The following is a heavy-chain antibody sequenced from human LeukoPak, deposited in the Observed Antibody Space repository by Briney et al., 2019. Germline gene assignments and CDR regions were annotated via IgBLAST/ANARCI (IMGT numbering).Heavy chain of an antibody. V-gene: IGHV3-23*01. CDR1: GFTFITHA. J-gene: IGHJ4*02. Sequence: PGGSLRLSCAASGFTFITHAMSWVRQAPGKGLEWVSGISGSGGSTYYADSVKGRFTISRDNSKNTLYLQMNSLRAEDTAVYYCAKRGPYYDSSGYYRGYFDYWGQGTLVTVSS. CDR2: ISGSGGST. D-gene: IGHD3-22*01. CDR3: AKRGPYYDSSGYYRGYFDY.